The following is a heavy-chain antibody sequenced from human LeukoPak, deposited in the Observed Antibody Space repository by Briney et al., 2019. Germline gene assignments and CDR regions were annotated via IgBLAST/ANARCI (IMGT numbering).Heavy chain of an antibody. J-gene: IGHJ4*02. V-gene: IGHV4-34*01. CDR3: AERSAYESLFDY. CDR1: GGSFSGYY. CDR2: INHSGST. D-gene: IGHD5-12*01. Sequence: PSETLSLTCAVYGGSFSGYYWSWIRQPPGKGLEWIGEINHSGSTNYNPSLKSRVAISVDTSKNQFSLKLSSVTAADTAVYYCAERSAYESLFDYWGLGILVTVSS.